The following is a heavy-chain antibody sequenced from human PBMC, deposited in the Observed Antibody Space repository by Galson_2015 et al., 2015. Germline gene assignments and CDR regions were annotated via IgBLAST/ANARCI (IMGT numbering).Heavy chain of an antibody. Sequence: SLRLSCAVSGFTFSSYAMGWVRQAPGTGLEGVSRIGYSGANTKYADSGKGRFTISRDNSKNTLYLQMNSLRGDDTAVYYCSKGGSYCSGCICHGVFDSWGQGTLVTVSS. CDR1: GFTFSSYA. J-gene: IGHJ4*02. V-gene: IGHV3-23*01. D-gene: IGHD2-15*01. CDR3: SKGGSYCSGCICHGVFDS. CDR2: IGYSGANT.